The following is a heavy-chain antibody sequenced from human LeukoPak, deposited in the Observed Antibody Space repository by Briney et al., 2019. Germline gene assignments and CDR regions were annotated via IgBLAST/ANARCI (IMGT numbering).Heavy chain of an antibody. CDR2: ISGSGGST. Sequence: GGSPRLSCAASGFTFSSYAMSWVRQAPGKGLQWVSAISGSGGSTYYSDSVKGRFTISRDNSKSTLYLQMNSLRAEDTAVYYCAKGSAYYYDSSGGAFDIWGQGTMVTVSS. J-gene: IGHJ3*02. CDR3: AKGSAYYYDSSGGAFDI. CDR1: GFTFSSYA. D-gene: IGHD3-22*01. V-gene: IGHV3-23*01.